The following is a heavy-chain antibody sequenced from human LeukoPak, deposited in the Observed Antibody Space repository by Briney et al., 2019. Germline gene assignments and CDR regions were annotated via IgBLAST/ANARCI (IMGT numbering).Heavy chain of an antibody. D-gene: IGHD2-2*01. CDR1: GFTFSRYS. CDR2: ISSRSSTI. Sequence: GGSLRLSCAASGFTFSRYSMIWVRQAPGKGLEWVSYISSRSSTIYYADSVKGRFTISRDNAKNSLYLQMNSLRDEDTAVYYCARDDLEDCSSTSCYSYYYYGMDVWGQGTTVPVSS. J-gene: IGHJ6*02. CDR3: ARDDLEDCSSTSCYSYYYYGMDV. V-gene: IGHV3-48*02.